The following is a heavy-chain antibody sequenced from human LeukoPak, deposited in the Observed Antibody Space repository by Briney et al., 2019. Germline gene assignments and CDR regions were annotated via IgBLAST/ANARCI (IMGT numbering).Heavy chain of an antibody. CDR1: GITLSNYG. CDR3: AERGVVIRVILVGFHKEAYYFES. J-gene: IGHJ4*02. Sequence: GGSLRLSCAVSGITLSNYGMSWVRQAPGKGLEWVSGISGSGGNTYYADSVKGRFTISRDNPKNTLYLQMNSLRAEDTAVYFCAERGVVIRVILVGFHKEAYYFESWGQGALVTVSS. CDR2: ISGSGGNT. D-gene: IGHD3/OR15-3a*01. V-gene: IGHV3-23*01.